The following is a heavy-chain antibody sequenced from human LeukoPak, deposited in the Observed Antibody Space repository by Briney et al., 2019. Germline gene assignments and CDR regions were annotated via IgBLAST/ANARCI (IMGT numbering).Heavy chain of an antibody. CDR1: GFTLRTYA. CDR2: ISNDGNNK. CDR3: VKPYDSSGFVFDY. Sequence: GGSLRLSCAASGFTLRTYAIHWVRQAPGKGLEWVAVISNDGNNKYYADSVKGRFTISRDNSKNTLYLQMSSLRAEDTAVYYCVKPYDSSGFVFDYWGQGTLVTVSS. J-gene: IGHJ4*02. V-gene: IGHV3-30*14. D-gene: IGHD3-22*01.